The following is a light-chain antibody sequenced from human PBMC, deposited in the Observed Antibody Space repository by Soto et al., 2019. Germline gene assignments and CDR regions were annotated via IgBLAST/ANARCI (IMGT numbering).Light chain of an antibody. J-gene: IGLJ2*01. CDR2: YDS. Sequence: SYELTQPPSVSVAPGKTARITCGGNNIGSKSVHWYQQKPGQAPVLVIYYDSDRPSGIPERFSGSNSGNTATLTISRVEAGDEADYYCQVWDSISDHPVVFGGGTKVTVL. V-gene: IGLV3-21*04. CDR1: NIGSKS. CDR3: QVWDSISDHPVV.